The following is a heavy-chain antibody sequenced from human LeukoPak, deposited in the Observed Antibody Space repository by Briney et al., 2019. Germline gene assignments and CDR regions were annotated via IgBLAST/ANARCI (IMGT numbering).Heavy chain of an antibody. D-gene: IGHD3-16*01. CDR2: IYTSGST. Sequence: PSETLSLTCTVSGGSISSGSYYWSWIRQPAGKGLEWIGRIYTSGSTNYNPSLKSRVTISVDTSKNQFSLKLSSVTAADTAVYYCAREIRPYYYYYRDVWGKGTTVTVSS. CDR1: GGSISSGSYY. V-gene: IGHV4-61*02. CDR3: AREIRPYYYYYRDV. J-gene: IGHJ6*03.